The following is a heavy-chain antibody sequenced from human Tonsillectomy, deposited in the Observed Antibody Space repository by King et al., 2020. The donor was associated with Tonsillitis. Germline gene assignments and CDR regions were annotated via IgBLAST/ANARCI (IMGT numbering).Heavy chain of an antibody. Sequence: QLVQSGGGLIQPGGSLRLSCAASGFTVSSNYMSWVRQAPGQGLEWVSVIYSGGSTYYADSVKGRFTISRDNSKNTLYLQMNSLRAVDTAVYYCARVTSSVRFEWRDAFDIWGRGTMVTVSS. J-gene: IGHJ3*02. CDR1: GFTVSSNY. CDR2: IYSGGST. D-gene: IGHD3-3*01. V-gene: IGHV3-53*01. CDR3: ARVTSSVRFEWRDAFDI.